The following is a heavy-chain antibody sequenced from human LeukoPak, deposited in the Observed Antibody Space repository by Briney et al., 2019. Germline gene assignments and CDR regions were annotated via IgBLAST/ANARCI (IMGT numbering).Heavy chain of an antibody. Sequence: GGSLRLSCAASGFTFSSYWMSWVRQAPGKGLEWVANIQQDGSEKYYVDSVKGRFTISRDNAKNSLYLQMNSLRAEDTAVYYCARGRRSDSSGPPYFDYWGQGTLVTDPS. D-gene: IGHD6-19*01. CDR1: GFTFSSYW. CDR2: IQQDGSEK. V-gene: IGHV3-7*01. CDR3: ARGRRSDSSGPPYFDY. J-gene: IGHJ4*02.